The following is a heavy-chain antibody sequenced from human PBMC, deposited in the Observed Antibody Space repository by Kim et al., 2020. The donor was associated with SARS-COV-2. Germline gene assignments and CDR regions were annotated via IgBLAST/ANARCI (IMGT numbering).Heavy chain of an antibody. V-gene: IGHV1-18*01. CDR3: ARESWTDGAATWDYYYGMDV. J-gene: IGHJ6*02. CDR2: ISAYNGNT. Sequence: ASVKVSCKASGYTFTSYGISWVRQAPGQGLEWMGWISAYNGNTNYAQKLQGRVTMTTDTSTSTAYMELRSLRSDDTAVYYCARESWTDGAATWDYYYGMDVWGQGTTVTVSS. D-gene: IGHD2-15*01. CDR1: GYTFTSYG.